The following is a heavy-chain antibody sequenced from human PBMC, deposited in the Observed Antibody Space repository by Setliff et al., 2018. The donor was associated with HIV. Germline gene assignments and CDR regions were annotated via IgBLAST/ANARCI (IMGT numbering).Heavy chain of an antibody. CDR2: IQTNSGGT. Sequence: ASVKVSCKASGYSFTAYYIHFVRQAPGQGLEWMGWIQTNSGGTKSAQKFQGRVTMTRDTSISTAYMELNSLTSDDTAVYYCARDRSIIMTFGGGNDAFDIWGQGTMVTVSS. V-gene: IGHV1-2*02. J-gene: IGHJ3*02. CDR1: GYSFTAYY. CDR3: ARDRSIIMTFGGGNDAFDI. D-gene: IGHD3-16*01.